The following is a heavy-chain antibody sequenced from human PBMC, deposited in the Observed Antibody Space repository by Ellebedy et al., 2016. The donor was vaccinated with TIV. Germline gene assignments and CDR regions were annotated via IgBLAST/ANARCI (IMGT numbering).Heavy chain of an antibody. Sequence: PGGSLRLSCAASGFTFSTYDMHWVRQATGKGLEWVSAIGSAGDTYYPGSVKGRFNISRENAKNSLYLQMNSLRAGDTAVYYCVRGLRTEGATRAFDVWGQGTMVTVSS. J-gene: IGHJ3*01. D-gene: IGHD1-26*01. V-gene: IGHV3-13*01. CDR3: VRGLRTEGATRAFDV. CDR1: GFTFSTYD. CDR2: IGSAGDT.